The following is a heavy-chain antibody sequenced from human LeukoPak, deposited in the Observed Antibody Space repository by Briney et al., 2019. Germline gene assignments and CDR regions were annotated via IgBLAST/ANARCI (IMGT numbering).Heavy chain of an antibody. J-gene: IGHJ2*01. CDR2: ISYSGST. CDR3: ARVTGIQDWYFDL. D-gene: IGHD2-21*02. Sequence: PSETLSLTCTVSGGSISSYYWSWIRQPPGKGLEWIGYISYSGSTNYNPSLKSRVTLSVDTSKNQFSLRLNSVTAADTAVYYCARVTGIQDWYFDLWGRGTLVTVSS. V-gene: IGHV4-59*01. CDR1: GGSISSYY.